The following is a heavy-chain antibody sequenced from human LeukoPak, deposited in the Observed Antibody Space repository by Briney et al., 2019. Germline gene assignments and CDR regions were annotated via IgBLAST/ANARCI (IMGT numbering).Heavy chain of an antibody. J-gene: IGHJ4*02. CDR1: GYTFTDYY. Sequence: ASVKVSCKASGYTFTDYYVYWVRQAPGQGLEWMGWISAYNGNTNYAQKLQGRVTMTTDTSTSTAYMELRSLRSDDTAVYYCARSYYFNYWGQGTLVTVSS. CDR2: ISAYNGNT. V-gene: IGHV1-18*04. CDR3: ARSYYFNY. D-gene: IGHD3-10*01.